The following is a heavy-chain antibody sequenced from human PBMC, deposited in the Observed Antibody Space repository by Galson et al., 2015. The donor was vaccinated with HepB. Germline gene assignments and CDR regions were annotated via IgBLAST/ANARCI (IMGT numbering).Heavy chain of an antibody. CDR3: ARDPVWRYHDSGSYNALVEFVGDRITDYYYGMDV. J-gene: IGHJ6*02. CDR1: GYTFTSYG. Sequence: SVKVSCKASGYTFTSYGITWVRQAPGQGLEWMGWISAYNGDTNYAQKLQGRVIMTTDTSTSTVYMELRSLRSDDTAVYYCARDPVWRYHDSGSYNALVEFVGDRITDYYYGMDVWGQGTTVTVSS. CDR2: ISAYNGDT. V-gene: IGHV1-18*04. D-gene: IGHD3-10*01.